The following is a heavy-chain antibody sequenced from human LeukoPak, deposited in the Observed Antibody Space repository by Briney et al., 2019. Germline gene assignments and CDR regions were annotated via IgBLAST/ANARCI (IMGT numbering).Heavy chain of an antibody. Sequence: GASVKVSCKASGYTFTSYGISWVRQAPGQGLEWMGWISAYNGNTSYAQKLQGRVTMTTDTSTSTAYMELRSLRSDDTAVYYCARNVLHYDILTGYAAMDVWGQGTTVTVSS. CDR3: ARNVLHYDILTGYAAMDV. CDR1: GYTFTSYG. J-gene: IGHJ6*02. D-gene: IGHD3-9*01. V-gene: IGHV1-18*01. CDR2: ISAYNGNT.